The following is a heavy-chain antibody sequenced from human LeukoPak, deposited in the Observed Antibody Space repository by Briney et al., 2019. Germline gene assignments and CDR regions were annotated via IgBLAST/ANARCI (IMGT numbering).Heavy chain of an antibody. J-gene: IGHJ6*03. CDR2: ISGSGGST. CDR3: AKGYYDFWSGSLFYYYMDV. V-gene: IGHV3-23*01. D-gene: IGHD3-3*01. CDR1: GFTFSSYA. Sequence: PGGSLRLSCAASGFTFSSYAMSWVRQAPGKGLEWVSAISGSGGSTYYAGSVKGRFTISGDNSKNTLYLQMNSLRAEDTAVYYCAKGYYDFWSGSLFYYYMDVWGKGTTVTVSS.